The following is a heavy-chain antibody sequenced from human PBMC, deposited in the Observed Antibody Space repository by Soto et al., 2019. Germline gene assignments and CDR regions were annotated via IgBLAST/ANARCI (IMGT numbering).Heavy chain of an antibody. V-gene: IGHV3-7*02. Sequence: EVQLMESGGDLAQPGGSLRLSCVASGFRFADYCMTWVRQGPGKALEWVATIKADGSEKNYVDSVKSRFTISRDNAKNSVSLQMHSLRAEDTGIYYCARGRQVAVWGQGTPVIVSS. CDR1: GFRFADYC. J-gene: IGHJ4*02. CDR3: ARGRQVAV. D-gene: IGHD2-15*01. CDR2: IKADGSEK.